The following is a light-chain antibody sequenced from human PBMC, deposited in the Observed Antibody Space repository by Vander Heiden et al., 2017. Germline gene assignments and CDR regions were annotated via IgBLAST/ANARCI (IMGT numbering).Light chain of an antibody. CDR2: GEN. Sequence: SSELTKDSAVSLASGQAGRSTCQGDRLRRYYASWYQQKPGQAPKVVMYGENKRPSGTPDRFSGSSSGSTASLTITGAQAEDEADYYCNSRDSSGNELVFGIGTEVTVL. CDR3: NSRDSSGNELV. J-gene: IGLJ1*01. V-gene: IGLV3-19*01. CDR1: RLRRYY.